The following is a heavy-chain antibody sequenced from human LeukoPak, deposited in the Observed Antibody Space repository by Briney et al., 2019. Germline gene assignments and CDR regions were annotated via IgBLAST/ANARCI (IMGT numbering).Heavy chain of an antibody. CDR3: ARRVTALRPPRY. V-gene: IGHV4-39*01. CDR2: IYYSGST. CDR1: GGSISSSSYY. D-gene: IGHD2-21*02. Sequence: SETLSLTCTVSGGSISSSSYYWGWIRQPPGKGLEWIGTIYYSGSTYYNPSLKSRVAISVDTSKNQFSLKLSSVTAADTAVYYCARRVTALRPPRYWGQGTLVTVSS. J-gene: IGHJ4*02.